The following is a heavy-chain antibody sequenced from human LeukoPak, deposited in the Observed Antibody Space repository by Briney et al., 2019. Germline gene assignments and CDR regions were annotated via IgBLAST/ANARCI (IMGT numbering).Heavy chain of an antibody. J-gene: IGHJ3*02. CDR1: GFTLGSFG. CDR3: AKLMRHMMEDVYDI. V-gene: IGHV3-23*01. CDR2: ISGTGLST. D-gene: IGHD2-21*01. Sequence: PGGSLRLSCAASGFTLGSFGVSWVRQAPGKGLEWVSSISGTGLSTYYADSVKGRFTISRDNSKSTLFMQMNSLRVEDTAVYYCAKLMRHMMEDVYDIWGQGTMVTVSS.